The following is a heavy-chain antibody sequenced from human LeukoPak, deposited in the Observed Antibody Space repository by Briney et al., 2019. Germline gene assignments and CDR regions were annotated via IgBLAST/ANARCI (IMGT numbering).Heavy chain of an antibody. CDR1: GGSISSYY. D-gene: IGHD3-22*01. V-gene: IGHV4-59*01. Sequence: PSETLSLTCTVSGGSISSYYWSWIRQPPGKGLEWIGYIYYSGSTNYNPSLKSRVTISVDTSKNQFSLKLSSVTAADTAVYYCARAGGHYYDSSGYYYVRYFDYWGQGTLATVSS. J-gene: IGHJ4*02. CDR3: ARAGGHYYDSSGYYYVRYFDY. CDR2: IYYSGST.